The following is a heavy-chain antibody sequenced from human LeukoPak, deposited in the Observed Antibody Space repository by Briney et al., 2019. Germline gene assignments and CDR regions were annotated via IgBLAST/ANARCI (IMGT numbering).Heavy chain of an antibody. J-gene: IGHJ5*02. V-gene: IGHV4-59*08. Sequence: PSETLSLTCSVSGDSMTSSYWTWIRQPPGKGLESIGYIYHTGDINYNPSLTSRVTMSLDTSKDQFFLKVTSVTAADTAVYYCAKGTRELPSWGQGTLVTVSS. CDR1: GDSMTSSY. CDR3: AKGTRELPS. CDR2: IYHTGDI. D-gene: IGHD1-7*01.